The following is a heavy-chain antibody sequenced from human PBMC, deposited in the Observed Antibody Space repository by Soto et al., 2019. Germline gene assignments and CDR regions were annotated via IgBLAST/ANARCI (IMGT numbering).Heavy chain of an antibody. CDR3: AREGQLGY. CDR2: ISGYNGST. Sequence: ASVKVSCKASGYTFSNYGFSWVRQAPGQGLEWMGWISGYNGSTNYAGRLQGRVTMTTDTSTSTAYMELTSLRYDDTAVYYCAREGQLGYWGQGTPVTVSS. J-gene: IGHJ4*02. V-gene: IGHV1-18*01. CDR1: GYTFSNYG. D-gene: IGHD6-6*01.